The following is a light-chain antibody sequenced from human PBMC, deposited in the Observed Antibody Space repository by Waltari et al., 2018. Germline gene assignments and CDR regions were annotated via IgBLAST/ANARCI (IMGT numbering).Light chain of an antibody. CDR1: SSHIGRNT. V-gene: IGLV1-44*01. CDR2: TDN. J-gene: IGLJ3*02. Sequence: QSLLTQPPSASGTPGQGVTLPCYGSSSHIGRNTVRSYQQYPGAAPHLLMHTDNQRPSGAPERFSGSKSGTSASLAISGLQFEDEAQYFCATWDDSLNGRVFGGGTKVTVL. CDR3: ATWDDSLNGRV.